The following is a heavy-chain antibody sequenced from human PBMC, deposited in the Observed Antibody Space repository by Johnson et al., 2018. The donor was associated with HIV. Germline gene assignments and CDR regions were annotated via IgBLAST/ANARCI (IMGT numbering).Heavy chain of an antibody. CDR3: ARDELCNSGDLVGFGI. D-gene: IGHD1-26*01. CDR1: GFTFSSYW. V-gene: IGHV3-33*08. J-gene: IGHJ3*02. Sequence: VQLVESGGGLVQPGGSLRLSCAASGFTFSSYWMSWVRQAPGKGLEWVAVIWYDGSNKYYADSVKGRFTISRDNSKNTLYLQMKRLRVGDTAVYYCARDELCNSGDLVGFGILGQGTM. CDR2: IWYDGSNK.